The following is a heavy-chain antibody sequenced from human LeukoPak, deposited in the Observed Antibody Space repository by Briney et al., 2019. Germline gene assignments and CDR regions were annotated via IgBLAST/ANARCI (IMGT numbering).Heavy chain of an antibody. J-gene: IGHJ4*02. CDR2: IYTSGTT. D-gene: IGHD3-22*01. Sequence: SETLSLTCTVSGGSITSYYWGWIRQPPGKGLERIGYIYTSGTTSYNSSLKSRVTISADTSKNQFSLKLSSVTAADTAVYHCARGYYGSTGYYYFDYWGQGTLVTVSS. CDR1: GGSITSYY. CDR3: ARGYYGSTGYYYFDY. V-gene: IGHV4-4*09.